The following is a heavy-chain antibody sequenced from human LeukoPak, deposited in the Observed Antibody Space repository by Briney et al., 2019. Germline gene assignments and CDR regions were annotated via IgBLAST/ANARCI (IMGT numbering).Heavy chain of an antibody. V-gene: IGHV4-59*01. CDR2: IYYSGST. CDR1: GGSISSYY. J-gene: IGHJ6*02. CDR3: ASSSSSWYWGYGMDV. D-gene: IGHD6-13*01. Sequence: SSETLSLTCTVSGGSISSYYWSWIRQPPGKGLEWIGYIYYSGSTNYNPFLKSRVTISVDTSKNQFSLKLSSVTAADTAVYYCASSSSSWYWGYGMDVWGQGTTVTVSS.